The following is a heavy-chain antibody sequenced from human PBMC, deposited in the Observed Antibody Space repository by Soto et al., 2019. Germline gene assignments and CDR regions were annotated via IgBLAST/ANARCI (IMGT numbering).Heavy chain of an antibody. Sequence: GASVKVSCKASGYTFTGYYMHWVRQAPGQGLEWMGWINPNSGGINYAQKFQGWVTMTRDTSISTAYMELSRLRSDDTAVYYCARERSTGDIQPDDFDIWGQGTMVTVSS. CDR2: INPNSGGI. CDR1: GYTFTGYY. V-gene: IGHV1-2*04. J-gene: IGHJ3*02. CDR3: ARERSTGDIQPDDFDI. D-gene: IGHD7-27*01.